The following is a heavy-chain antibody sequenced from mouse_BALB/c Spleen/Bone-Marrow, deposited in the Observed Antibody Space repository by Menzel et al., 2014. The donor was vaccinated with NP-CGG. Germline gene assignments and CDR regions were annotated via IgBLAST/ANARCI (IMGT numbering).Heavy chain of an antibody. CDR1: GYTFTTYT. CDR3: AIRYYAMDY. D-gene: IGHD1-1*01. CDR2: IIPSSGYT. J-gene: IGHJ4*01. V-gene: IGHV1-4*01. Sequence: LVESGAELARPGASVKMSCKASGYTFTTYTIHWVKQRPGQGLEWIGYIIPSSGYTNYNQKFKDKATLTADKSSSTAYMQLSSLTPEDSAVYYCAIRYYAMDYWGQGTSVTVSS.